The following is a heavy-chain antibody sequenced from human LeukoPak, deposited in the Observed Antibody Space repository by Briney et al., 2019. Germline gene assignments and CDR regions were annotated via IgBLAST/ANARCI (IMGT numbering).Heavy chain of an antibody. J-gene: IGHJ6*03. D-gene: IGHD6-13*01. CDR2: ISTYKGTT. V-gene: IGHV1-18*04. Sequence: ASVKVSRKAIGYTFTTCGIAWVRQAPGQGLEWMGWISTYKGTTNYTQKFQGRVAMTTDTSTSTAYMELRSLRSDDTAVYYCARYSSSWYHYMDVWGKGTTVTVSS. CDR1: GYTFTTCG. CDR3: ARYSSSWYHYMDV.